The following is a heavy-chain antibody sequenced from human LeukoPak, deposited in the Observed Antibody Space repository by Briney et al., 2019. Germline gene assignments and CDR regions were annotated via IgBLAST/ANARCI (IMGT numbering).Heavy chain of an antibody. V-gene: IGHV3-9*01. J-gene: IGHJ6*02. CDR3: ATSMTPYYYYYGMDV. D-gene: IGHD2-15*01. CDR2: ISWNSGSI. Sequence: GRSLRLSCAASGFTFDDYAMHWVRQAPGKGLEWVSGISWNSGSIGYADSVKGRFTISRDNAKNSLYLQMNSLSAEDTAVYYCATSMTPYYYYYGMDVWGQGTTVTVSS. CDR1: GFTFDDYA.